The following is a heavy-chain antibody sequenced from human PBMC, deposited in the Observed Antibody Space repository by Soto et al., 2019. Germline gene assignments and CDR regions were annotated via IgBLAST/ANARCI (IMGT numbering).Heavy chain of an antibody. CDR1: AFTLRSIC. D-gene: IGHD3-16*02. CDR3: ERDGGDYDYVWGSYRGQKDDDAFDI. Sequence: GGSLGHPCAPSAFTLRSICNSWVRQATGKGGEWPASQAQDGSEKYYVDSVKGRFTISRDNAKNSLYLQRNSLRAEDTAVYYCERDGGDYDYVWGSYRGQKDDDAFDIWGQGTMGTVSS. V-gene: IGHV3-7*01. CDR2: QAQDGSEK. J-gene: IGHJ3*02.